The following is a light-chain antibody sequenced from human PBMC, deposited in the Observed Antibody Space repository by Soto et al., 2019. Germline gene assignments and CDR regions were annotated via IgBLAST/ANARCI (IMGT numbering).Light chain of an antibody. V-gene: IGKV4-1*01. CDR2: WAS. J-gene: IGKJ1*01. CDR1: QSVLYSSDNKNY. CDR3: QQYYGTPPRT. Sequence: DIVLTQSPDSLAVSLGERATINCKSSQSVLYSSDNKNYLAWYQQKPGQPPKLLIYWASTRESGVPDRSSGSGSGTDFTLTISSLQAEDVAVYYCQQYYGTPPRTFGQGTKVEVK.